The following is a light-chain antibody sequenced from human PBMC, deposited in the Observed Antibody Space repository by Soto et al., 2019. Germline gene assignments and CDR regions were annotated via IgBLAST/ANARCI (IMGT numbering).Light chain of an antibody. CDR1: QSVSRSY. CDR3: QQYDTSPPFT. CDR2: GTS. Sequence: EIVLTQSPGTLSLSPGERAALSCRASQSVSRSYLAWYQHIPGQAPRLLIYGTSTRATGIPDRFSGSGSGTDFTLTISRLEPEDFAVYYCQQYDTSPPFTFGQGTKLVIK. V-gene: IGKV3-20*01. J-gene: IGKJ2*01.